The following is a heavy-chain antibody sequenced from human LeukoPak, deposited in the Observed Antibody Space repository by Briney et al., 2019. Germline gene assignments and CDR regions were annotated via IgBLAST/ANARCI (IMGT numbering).Heavy chain of an antibody. CDR2: IYSGGST. CDR1: GFTVSSNY. V-gene: IGHV3-53*01. D-gene: IGHD4-23*01. J-gene: IGHJ4*02. Sequence: GGSLRLPCAASGFTVSSNYMSWVRQAPGKGLEWVSVIYSGGSTYYADSVKGRFTVSRDNSKNTLYLQMNSLRAEDTAVYYCARDPGYGGNPGYFDYWGQGTLVTVSS. CDR3: ARDPGYGGNPGYFDY.